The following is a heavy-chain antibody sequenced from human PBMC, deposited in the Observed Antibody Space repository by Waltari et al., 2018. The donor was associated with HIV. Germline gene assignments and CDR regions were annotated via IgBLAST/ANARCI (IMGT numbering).Heavy chain of an antibody. V-gene: IGHV3-23*01. J-gene: IGHJ4*02. CDR1: GFSFSDYA. CDR3: AKGVSVATRTGFDS. CDR2: ISGSCQTT. D-gene: IGHD5-12*01. Sequence: VQLLESGGGLVQPGGYMRLSCAASGFSFSDYALGWVSQAPGEGLECVSTISGSCQTTHYAESVEGRFTISRDDSQNTLYLQMHSVRGEDTAVYFCAKGVSVATRTGFDSWGQGTMVIVSS.